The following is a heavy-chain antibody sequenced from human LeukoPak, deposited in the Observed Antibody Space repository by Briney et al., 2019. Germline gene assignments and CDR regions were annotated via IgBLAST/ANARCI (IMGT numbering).Heavy chain of an antibody. D-gene: IGHD1-26*01. J-gene: IGHJ4*02. CDR2: IYISGST. V-gene: IGHV4-4*07. CDR3: ARVRGSWGYFDY. CDR1: GGSISNYY. Sequence: SETLSLTCTVSGGSISNYYWSWIRQPAGKGLEWIGRIYISGSTNYNPSLKSRVTMSVDTSKNQFSLKLSSVTAADTAVFYCARVRGSWGYFDYWGQGTLVTISS.